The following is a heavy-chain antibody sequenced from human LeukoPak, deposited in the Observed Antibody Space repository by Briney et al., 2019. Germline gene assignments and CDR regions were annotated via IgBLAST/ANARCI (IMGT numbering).Heavy chain of an antibody. Sequence: SETLSLTCTVSGGSISSSSYYWGWIRQPPGKGLEWIGSIYYSGSTYYNPSLKSRVTISVDTSKIQFSLKLSSVTAADTAVYYCARDYVAAAGSDYWGQGTLVTVSS. CDR2: IYYSGST. D-gene: IGHD6-13*01. CDR1: GGSISSSSYY. V-gene: IGHV4-39*07. J-gene: IGHJ4*02. CDR3: ARDYVAAAGSDY.